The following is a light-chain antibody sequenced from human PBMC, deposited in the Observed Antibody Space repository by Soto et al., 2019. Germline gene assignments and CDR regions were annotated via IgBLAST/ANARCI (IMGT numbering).Light chain of an antibody. CDR1: QSVSSSY. Sequence: EIVLTQSPGTLSLSPGERATLSCRASQSVSSSYLAWYQQKPGQAPRLLIYGASSRATGIPDRFSGSGSGTDVNLTISRLEPEDFAVYYCQQYCSSPETFGQGTKVEIK. J-gene: IGKJ1*01. CDR2: GAS. V-gene: IGKV3-20*01. CDR3: QQYCSSPET.